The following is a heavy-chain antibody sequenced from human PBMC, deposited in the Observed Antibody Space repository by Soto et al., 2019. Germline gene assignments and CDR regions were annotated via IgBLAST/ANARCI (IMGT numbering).Heavy chain of an antibody. D-gene: IGHD3-22*01. V-gene: IGHV4-59*01. CDR2: IYYSGST. J-gene: IGHJ4*02. CDR1: VGSISGYY. CDR3: ARASYDSSGYYYFDY. Sequence: SETLSLTCTVSVGSISGYYWSWIRQPPGKGLEWIGYIYYSGSTIYNPSLKSRVTISVDTSKNQFSLKLSSVTAADTAVYYCARASYDSSGYYYFDYWGQGNPVPVSS.